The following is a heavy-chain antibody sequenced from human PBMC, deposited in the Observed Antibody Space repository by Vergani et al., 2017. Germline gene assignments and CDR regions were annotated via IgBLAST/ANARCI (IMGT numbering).Heavy chain of an antibody. CDR2: IYYSGST. CDR3: ARGVVYLGGFDY. D-gene: IGHD3-10*01. J-gene: IGHJ4*02. CDR1: GGSISSYY. V-gene: IGHV4-59*01. Sequence: QVQLQESGPGLVKPSETLSLTCTVSGGSISSYYWSWIRQPPGKGLEWIGYIYYSGSTNYHPSLKSRVTISVDTSKNQFSLKLSSVTAADTAVYYCARGVVYLGGFDYWGQGTLVTVSS.